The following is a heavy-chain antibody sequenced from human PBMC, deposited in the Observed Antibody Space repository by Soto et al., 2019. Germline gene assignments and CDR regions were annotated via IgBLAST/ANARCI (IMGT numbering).Heavy chain of an antibody. CDR2: IYYSGST. J-gene: IGHJ5*02. D-gene: IGHD3-10*01. V-gene: IGHV4-39*01. CDR3: ARQQVLLWFGELFLNWFDP. Sequence: SETLSLTCTVSVGSISSSSYYWGWIRQPPGKGLEWIGSIYYSGSTYYNPSLKSRVTISVDTSKNQFSLKLSSVTAADTAVYYCARQQVLLWFGELFLNWFDPWGQGTLVTVS. CDR1: VGSISSSSYY.